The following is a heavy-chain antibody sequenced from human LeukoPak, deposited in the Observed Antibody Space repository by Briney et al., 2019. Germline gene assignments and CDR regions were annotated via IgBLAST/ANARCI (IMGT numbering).Heavy chain of an antibody. CDR2: IKQDGSEK. J-gene: IGHJ4*02. CDR3: AREGYYGSGSPPSLYFDY. V-gene: IGHV3-7*01. Sequence: GSLRLSCAASGFTFSSYWMSWVRQAPGKGLEWVATIKQDGSEKYYVDSVKGRFTISRDNAKNSLYLQMNSLRAEDTAVYYCAREGYYGSGSPPSLYFDYWGQGTLVTVSS. D-gene: IGHD3-10*01. CDR1: GFTFSSYW.